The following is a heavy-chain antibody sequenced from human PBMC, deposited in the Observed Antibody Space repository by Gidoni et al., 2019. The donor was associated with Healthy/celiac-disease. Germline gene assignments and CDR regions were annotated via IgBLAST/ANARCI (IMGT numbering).Heavy chain of an antibody. D-gene: IGHD1-26*01. V-gene: IGHV4-39*01. Sequence: QLQLQESGPGLVKPSETLSLTCTVSGGSISSSSYSWGWIRQPPGKGLEWIGSIYYSGSTYYNPSLKSRVTISVDTSKNQFSLKLSSVTAADTAVYYCARIHVPVSYSGSFQPSLYFDYWGQGTLVTVSS. CDR3: ARIHVPVSYSGSFQPSLYFDY. CDR2: IYYSGST. CDR1: GGSISSSSYS. J-gene: IGHJ4*02.